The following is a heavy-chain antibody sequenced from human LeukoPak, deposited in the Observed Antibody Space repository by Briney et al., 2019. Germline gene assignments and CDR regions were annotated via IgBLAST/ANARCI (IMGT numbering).Heavy chain of an antibody. Sequence: GGSLRLSCAASGFTFSSYGMHWVRQAPGKGLEWVAFIRYDGSNKYYADSVKGRFTISRDNSKNTLYLQMNSLRAEDTAVYYCAKSKEYCSGGSCYVYFDYWGQGALVTVSS. V-gene: IGHV3-30*02. CDR2: IRYDGSNK. J-gene: IGHJ4*02. CDR3: AKSKEYCSGGSCYVYFDY. CDR1: GFTFSSYG. D-gene: IGHD2-15*01.